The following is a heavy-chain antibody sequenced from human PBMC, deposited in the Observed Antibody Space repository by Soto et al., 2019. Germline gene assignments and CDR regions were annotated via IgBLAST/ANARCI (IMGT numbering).Heavy chain of an antibody. CDR2: ISYDGSNK. CDR3: ARDPSSWHPTYFDY. D-gene: IGHD6-13*01. V-gene: IGHV3-30-3*01. Sequence: PGGSLRLSCAASGFTFSSYAMHWVRQAPGKGLEWVAVISYDGSNKYYADSVKGRFTISRDNSKNTLYPQMNSLRAEDTAVYYCARDPSSWHPTYFDYWGQGTLVTVSS. CDR1: GFTFSSYA. J-gene: IGHJ4*02.